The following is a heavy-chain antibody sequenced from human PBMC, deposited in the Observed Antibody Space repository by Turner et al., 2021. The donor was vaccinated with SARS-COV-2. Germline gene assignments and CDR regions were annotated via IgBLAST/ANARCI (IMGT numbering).Heavy chain of an antibody. CDR1: GFTFSSYS. V-gene: IGHV3-48*01. D-gene: IGHD6-19*01. J-gene: IGHJ4*02. CDR2: ISSSSSTI. Sequence: EVQLVESGGGLVQPGGSLRLSCAASGFTFSSYSLNWVRQAPGKGLEWVSYISSSSSTIYYADAVKGRFTISRDNAKNSLYLKMNSLRAEDTAVSYCARDLGSIAVANWGQGTLVTVSS. CDR3: ARDLGSIAVAN.